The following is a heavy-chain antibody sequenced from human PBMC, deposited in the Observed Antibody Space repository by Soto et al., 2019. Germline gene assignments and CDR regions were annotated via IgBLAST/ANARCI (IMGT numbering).Heavy chain of an antibody. V-gene: IGHV3-30*04. CDR2: ISKDGSVI. J-gene: IGHJ4*02. CDR1: GFMFSRYA. D-gene: IGHD3-10*01. Sequence: QVQLVESGGDVVPPGRSLRRSCAASGFMFSRYAMHWVRQAPGKGLEWVAVISKDGSVIYYADSVKGRFTISRDKSKNMVYLQLNSLRDEDTAVFYCVRSRSGAVPDAFAYWGQGTLVTVAS. CDR3: VRSRSGAVPDAFAY.